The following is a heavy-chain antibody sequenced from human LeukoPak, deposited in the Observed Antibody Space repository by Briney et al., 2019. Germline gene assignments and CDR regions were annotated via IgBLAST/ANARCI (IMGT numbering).Heavy chain of an antibody. V-gene: IGHV4-4*07. J-gene: IGHJ4*02. CDR1: GDSITDYY. D-gene: IGHD3-3*01. CDR3: ARAFVKLGFFASPFHY. Sequence: SETLSLTCTVSGDSITDYYWNWIRQPAGKGLEWIGRISVTGGTDYNPSLKSRVTMSLYTSTNQFSLYLTSVTAADTAVYYCARAFVKLGFFASPFHYGGQEPLVPVS. CDR2: ISVTGGT.